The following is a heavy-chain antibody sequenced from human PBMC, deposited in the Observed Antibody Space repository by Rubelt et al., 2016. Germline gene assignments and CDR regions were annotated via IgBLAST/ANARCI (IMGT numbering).Heavy chain of an antibody. J-gene: IGHJ4*02. Sequence: GSFSGYYWSWIRQPAGKGLEWIGRIYTSGSTNYNPSLKSRVTMSVDTSKNQFSLKLSSVTAADTAVYYCAREGIAAAGTVDYWGQGTLVTVSS. CDR3: AREGIAAAGTVDY. CDR1: GSFSGYY. D-gene: IGHD6-13*01. V-gene: IGHV4-4*07. CDR2: IYTSGST.